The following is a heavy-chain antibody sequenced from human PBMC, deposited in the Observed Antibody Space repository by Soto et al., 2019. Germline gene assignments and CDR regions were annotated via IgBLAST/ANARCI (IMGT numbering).Heavy chain of an antibody. CDR2: IMPVFHTT. Sequence: QVQLVQSGAEEKKPGSSVKVSCQASGGTFNNFAFTWVQQAPGQGLEWLGGIMPVFHTTNIAQTFQDRITVTEDDFTTTVYMEMTSLRYDDTAVYYCATATISPVSATLYHYGMDVWGQGTTVTVSS. CDR1: GGTFNNFA. J-gene: IGHJ6*02. CDR3: ATATISPVSATLYHYGMDV. V-gene: IGHV1-69*01. D-gene: IGHD6-25*01.